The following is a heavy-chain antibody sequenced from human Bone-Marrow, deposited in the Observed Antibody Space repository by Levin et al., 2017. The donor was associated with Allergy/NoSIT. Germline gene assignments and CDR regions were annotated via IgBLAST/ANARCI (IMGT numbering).Heavy chain of an antibody. CDR2: FDPEEAET. V-gene: IGHV1-24*01. CDR1: GYSFSELS. J-gene: IGHJ6*02. Sequence: AASVKVSCNVSGYSFSELSVHWVRQAPGKGLEWMGGFDPEEAETIYAQRFQGRVTMTEDTSADTAYEELSGLRSDATATYYCTRVVMVRLGGVIASYALDVWGQGTAVVVS. CDR3: TRVVMVRLGGVIASYALDV. D-gene: IGHD3-16*02.